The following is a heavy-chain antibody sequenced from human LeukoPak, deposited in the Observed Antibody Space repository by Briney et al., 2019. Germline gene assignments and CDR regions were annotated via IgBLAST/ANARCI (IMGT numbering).Heavy chain of an antibody. CDR2: ISSGSSYI. CDR1: GFTFSSYS. CDR3: ARVLLWFGELLHYGMDV. J-gene: IGHJ6*04. Sequence: GGSLRLSCAASGFTFSSYSMNWVRRAPGKGLEWVSSISSGSSYIYYADSVKGRFTISRDNAKNSLYLQMNSLRAEDTAVYYCARVLLWFGELLHYGMDVWGKGTTVTVSS. V-gene: IGHV3-21*01. D-gene: IGHD3-10*01.